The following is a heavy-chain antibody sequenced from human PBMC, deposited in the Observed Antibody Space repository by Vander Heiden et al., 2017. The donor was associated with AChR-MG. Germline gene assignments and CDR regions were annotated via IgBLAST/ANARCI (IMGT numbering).Heavy chain of an antibody. D-gene: IGHD4-17*01. CDR1: GFTFSSYW. CDR2: INSDGSST. Sequence: EVQLVESGGGLVQPGGSLRISCAASGFTFSSYWMHWVRQAPGKGLVWVSRINSDGSSTSYADSVKGRFTISRDNAKNTLYLQMNSLRAEDTAVYYCASDLFYGDYVFWFDPWGQGTLVTVSS. V-gene: IGHV3-74*01. J-gene: IGHJ5*02. CDR3: ASDLFYGDYVFWFDP.